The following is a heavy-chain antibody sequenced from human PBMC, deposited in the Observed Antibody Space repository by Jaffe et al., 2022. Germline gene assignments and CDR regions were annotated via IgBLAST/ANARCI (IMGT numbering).Heavy chain of an antibody. V-gene: IGHV1-8*01. Sequence: QVQLVQSGAEVKKPGASVKVSCKASGYTFTSYDINWVRQATGQGLEWMGWMNPNSGNTGYAQKFQGRVTMTRNTSISTAYMELSSLRSEDTAVYYCARGRDKTYYDFWSGSSSNWYFDLWGRGTLVTVSS. CDR2: MNPNSGNT. J-gene: IGHJ2*01. CDR1: GYTFTSYD. D-gene: IGHD3-3*01. CDR3: ARGRDKTYYDFWSGSSSNWYFDL.